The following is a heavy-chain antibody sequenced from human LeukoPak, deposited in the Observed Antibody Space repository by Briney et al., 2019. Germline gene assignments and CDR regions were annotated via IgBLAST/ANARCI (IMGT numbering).Heavy chain of an antibody. CDR2: INPSDGST. D-gene: IGHD5-24*01. V-gene: IGHV1-46*01. CDR3: ARIRDGYNDAYDI. Sequence: ASVKVSCKASGYTFTSYYIHLVRQAPGQGFQWMAIINPSDGSTTNSQKFQGRVTMTRDTSTSTVYMELSGLRSEDTALYYCARIRDGYNDAYDIWGQGTMVTVSS. CDR1: GYTFTSYY. J-gene: IGHJ3*02.